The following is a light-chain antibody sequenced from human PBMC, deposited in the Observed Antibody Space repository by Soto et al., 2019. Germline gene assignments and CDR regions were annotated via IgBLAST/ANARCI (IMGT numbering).Light chain of an antibody. CDR3: MSYTSSNPDV. CDR1: SSDVGGYNY. Sequence: QSVLTQPASVSGSPGQSITISCTGTSSDVGGYNYVSWYQQHPGKAPKVMIYEVSNRPSGVSNRFSGSKSGNTASLTISGLQTEDEADYYCMSYTSSNPDVFGTGTKVTVL. J-gene: IGLJ1*01. CDR2: EVS. V-gene: IGLV2-14*01.